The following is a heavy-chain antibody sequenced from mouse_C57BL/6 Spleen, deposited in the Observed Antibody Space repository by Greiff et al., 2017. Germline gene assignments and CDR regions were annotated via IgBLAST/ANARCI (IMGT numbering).Heavy chain of an antibody. Sequence: VQLKQSGPELVQPGASVKIPCKASGYTFTDYNMDWVKQSPGKTLEWIGDINPNNGGSISNQKFTGKATLTVDKSSRTAYMEVRSVTSEGAAVYYWARREKLGAMDDWGQGTSVTVSS. D-gene: IGHD4-1*01. CDR2: INPNNGGS. CDR3: ARREKLGAMDD. J-gene: IGHJ4*01. CDR1: GYTFTDYN. V-gene: IGHV1-18*01.